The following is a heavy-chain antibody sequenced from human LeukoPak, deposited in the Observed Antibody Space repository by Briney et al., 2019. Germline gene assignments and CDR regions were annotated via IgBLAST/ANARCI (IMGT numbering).Heavy chain of an antibody. Sequence: SETLSLTCTVSGGSISSYYWSWIRQPPGKGLEWIGYIYYSGSTNYNPSLKSRVTISVDTPKNQFSLRRSSVDPTDRAVYYCARVAGYMIEDYFDYWGQGPLVTVSS. D-gene: IGHD3-22*01. CDR3: ARVAGYMIEDYFDY. CDR1: GGSISSYY. J-gene: IGHJ4*02. V-gene: IGHV4-59*01. CDR2: IYYSGST.